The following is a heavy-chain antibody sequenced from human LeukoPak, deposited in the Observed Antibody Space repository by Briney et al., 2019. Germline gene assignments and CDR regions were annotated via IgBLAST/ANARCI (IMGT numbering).Heavy chain of an antibody. V-gene: IGHV3-30*18. CDR1: GFSFSTHG. CDR2: MSFDEGTT. D-gene: IGHD6-19*01. J-gene: IGHJ4*02. Sequence: GGSLRLSCAASGFSFSTHGMHWVRQAPGKGLEWVAVMSFDEGTTYYADSVKGRFTISRDNSKNTLYLQMNSLRAEDTALYYCAKEIVEYSSGWSFDYWGQGTLVTVSS. CDR3: AKEIVEYSSGWSFDY.